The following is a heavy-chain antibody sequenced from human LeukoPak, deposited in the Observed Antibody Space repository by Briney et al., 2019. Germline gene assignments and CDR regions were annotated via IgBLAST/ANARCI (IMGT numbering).Heavy chain of an antibody. CDR2: ISYDGSNK. V-gene: IGHV3-30-3*01. J-gene: IGHJ6*02. D-gene: IGHD6-13*01. CDR3: ARGNGAAAAPGYGMDV. CDR1: GFTFSSYA. Sequence: PGRSLRLSCAVSGFTFSSYAMHWVRQAPGKGLEWVAVISYDGSNKYYADSVKGRFTISRDNSKNTLNLQMNSLRAEDTAVYYCARGNGAAAAPGYGMDVWGQGTTVTVSS.